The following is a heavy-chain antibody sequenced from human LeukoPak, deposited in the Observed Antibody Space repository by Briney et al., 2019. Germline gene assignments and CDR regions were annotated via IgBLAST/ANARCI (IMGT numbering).Heavy chain of an antibody. CDR1: GFTFSSYA. D-gene: IGHD6-13*01. CDR3: AKGGQQLVRFNWFDP. Sequence: GGSLRLSCAASGFTFSSYAMSWVRQAPGKGLEWVSAISGSGGSTYYADSVKGRFTISRGNSKNTLYLQMNSLRAEDTAVYYCAKGGQQLVRFNWFDPWGQGTLVTVSS. J-gene: IGHJ5*02. V-gene: IGHV3-23*01. CDR2: ISGSGGST.